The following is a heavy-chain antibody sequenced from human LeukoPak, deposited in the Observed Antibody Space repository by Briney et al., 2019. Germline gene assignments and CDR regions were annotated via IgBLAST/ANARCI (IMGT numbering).Heavy chain of an antibody. CDR2: ITSDSAI. J-gene: IGHJ4*02. Sequence: GVSLRLSCAASGFTFSDYYMSWIRQAPGTGLEWVSYITSDSAIFYADSVKGRFTISRDNAKNSLYLQMNSLRAEDTAVYYCARRHCNNNNCFLVDYWGQGTLVTVSS. D-gene: IGHD2/OR15-2a*01. CDR3: ARRHCNNNNCFLVDY. V-gene: IGHV3-11*01. CDR1: GFTFSDYY.